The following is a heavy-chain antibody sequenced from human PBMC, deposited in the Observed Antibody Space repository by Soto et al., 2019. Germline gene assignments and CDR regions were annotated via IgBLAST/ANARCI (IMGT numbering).Heavy chain of an antibody. CDR3: ARDPVPHLSSLYGDYPYYFAY. CDR1: GYTFTSYG. CDR2: ISAYNGNT. Sequence: QVQLVQSGAEVKKPGASVKVSCKASGYTFTSYGISWVRQAPGQGLEWMGWISAYNGNTNYAQKLQGRVTMTTDTSTSRAYMELRSLRSDDTAVYYWARDPVPHLSSLYGDYPYYFAYWGQGTLVTVSS. J-gene: IGHJ4*02. V-gene: IGHV1-18*01. D-gene: IGHD4-17*01.